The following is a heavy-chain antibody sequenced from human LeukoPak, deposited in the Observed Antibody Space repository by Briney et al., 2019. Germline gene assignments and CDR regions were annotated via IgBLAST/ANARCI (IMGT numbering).Heavy chain of an antibody. CDR3: ARIYDYVWGSYRYGPLGY. CDR2: INPSGGST. CDR1: GYTFRNYG. J-gene: IGHJ4*02. D-gene: IGHD3-16*02. Sequence: ASVKVSCKASGYTFRNYGISWVRQAPGQGIEWMGIINPSGGSTSYAQKFQGRVTMTRDTSTSTVYMELSSLRSEDTAVYYCARIYDYVWGSYRYGPLGYWGQGTLVTVSS. V-gene: IGHV1-46*01.